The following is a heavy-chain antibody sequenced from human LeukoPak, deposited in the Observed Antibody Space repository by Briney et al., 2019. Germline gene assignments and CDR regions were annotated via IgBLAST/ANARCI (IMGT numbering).Heavy chain of an antibody. Sequence: GGSLRLSCAASGFTFSSYWMHWVRQAPGKGLVWVSRINTDGSSTSYADSVKGRFTISRDNAKNTLYLQMNSLRAEDTAVYYCAKAQDIVVVPAAGDYYMDVWGKGTTVTVSS. CDR3: AKAQDIVVVPAAGDYYMDV. J-gene: IGHJ6*03. CDR2: INTDGSST. V-gene: IGHV3-74*01. D-gene: IGHD2-2*01. CDR1: GFTFSSYW.